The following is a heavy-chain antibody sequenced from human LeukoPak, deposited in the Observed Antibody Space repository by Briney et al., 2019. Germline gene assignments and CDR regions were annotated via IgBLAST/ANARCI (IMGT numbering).Heavy chain of an antibody. V-gene: IGHV4-34*01. CDR3: ARGNSGGAFGDFYYFMDV. CDR1: GGSLSGYY. D-gene: IGHD1-1*01. CDR2: VNHRGSA. Sequence: SETLSLTCAASGGSLSGYYWSWIRQSPGKGLEWIGEVNHRGSAHYNPSLKSRVTISLDTSKNQFSLTMNFVTAADTSMYFCARGNSGGAFGDFYYFMDVWGKGTTVSVSS. J-gene: IGHJ6*03.